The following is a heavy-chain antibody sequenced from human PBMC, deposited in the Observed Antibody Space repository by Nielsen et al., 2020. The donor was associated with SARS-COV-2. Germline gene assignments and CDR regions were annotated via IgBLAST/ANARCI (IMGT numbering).Heavy chain of an antibody. CDR1: GYTFTDYY. Sequence: ASVKVSCKASGYTFTDYYIHWVRQAPGQGLEWMGRNNPYSGSTNYAQKFQGTVTMTRDASISTVYMELTSDDTAVYYCARARATIFGLVMSYGMDVWGQGTTVAVSS. CDR3: ARARATIFGLVMSYGMDV. J-gene: IGHJ6*02. D-gene: IGHD3/OR15-3a*01. V-gene: IGHV1-2*06. CDR2: NNPYSGST.